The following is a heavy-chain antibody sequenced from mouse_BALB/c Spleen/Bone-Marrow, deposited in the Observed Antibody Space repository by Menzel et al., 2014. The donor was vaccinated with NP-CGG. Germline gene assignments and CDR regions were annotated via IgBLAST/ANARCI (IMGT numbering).Heavy chain of an antibody. Sequence: EVKVEEFGGGLVQPGGSRKLSCAASGFTFSSFGMHWVRQPPENGLDWVAYISSGSSTIYYADTVKGRFTVSGDNPKNTLFLQMTSLRSEDTAMYYCARGGNFAWFAYWGQGTLVTVSA. D-gene: IGHD2-1*01. V-gene: IGHV5-17*02. CDR3: ARGGNFAWFAY. CDR1: GFTFSSFG. CDR2: ISSGSSTI. J-gene: IGHJ3*01.